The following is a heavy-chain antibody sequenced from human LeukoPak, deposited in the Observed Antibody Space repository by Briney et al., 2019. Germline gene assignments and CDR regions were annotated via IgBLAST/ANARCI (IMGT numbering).Heavy chain of an antibody. J-gene: IGHJ4*02. CDR3: AEAEVGATTDY. CDR2: ISYDGSNK. D-gene: IGHD1-26*01. Sequence: GGSLRLSCAASGFTFSSYGMHWVRQAPGKGLEWVAVISYDGSNKYYADSVKGRFTISRDNSKNTLYLQMNSLRAEDTAVYYCAEAEVGATTDYWGQGTLVTVSS. V-gene: IGHV3-30*18. CDR1: GFTFSSYG.